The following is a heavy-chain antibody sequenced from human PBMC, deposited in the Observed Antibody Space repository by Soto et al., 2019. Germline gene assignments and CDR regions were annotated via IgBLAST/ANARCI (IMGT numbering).Heavy chain of an antibody. V-gene: IGHV3-49*04. CDR1: GFTFGDYA. CDR3: TRDRGYCSSTSCLYYYYGIDV. D-gene: IGHD2-2*01. J-gene: IGHJ6*02. Sequence: GGSLRLSCTASGFTFGDYAMSWVRQAPGKGLEWVGFIRSKAYGGTTEYAASVKGRFTISRDDSKSIAYLQMNSLKTEDTAVYYCTRDRGYCSSTSCLYYYYGIDVWGQGTTVTV. CDR2: IRSKAYGGTT.